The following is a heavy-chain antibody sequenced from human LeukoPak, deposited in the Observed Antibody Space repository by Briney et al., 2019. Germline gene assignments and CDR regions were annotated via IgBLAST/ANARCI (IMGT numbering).Heavy chain of an antibody. J-gene: IGHJ5*02. V-gene: IGHV4-59*01. CDR1: GGSISSYY. CDR3: VRSPQLDP. CDR2: IQNSVTSY. Sequence: PSETLSLTCSVSGGSISSYYWSWVRQPPGKGLEWIGYIQNSVTSYTDNPSLQSRVTISVDTSKNQFSLKVTSVTAADPAVYYCVRSPQLDPWGPGTLVTVSS.